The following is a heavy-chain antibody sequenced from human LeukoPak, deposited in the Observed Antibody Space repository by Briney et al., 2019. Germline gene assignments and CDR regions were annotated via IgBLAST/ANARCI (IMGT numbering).Heavy chain of an antibody. V-gene: IGHV3-30*04. D-gene: IGHD5-12*01. CDR2: ISYDGSNK. CDR1: GFTFSSYA. J-gene: IGHJ5*02. Sequence: GGSLRLSCAASGFTFSSYAMRWVRQAPGKGLEWVAVISYDGSNKYYADSAKGRFTISRDNSKNTLYLQTNSLRAEDTAVYYCAGGYSGYGFDPWGQGTLVTVSS. CDR3: AGGYSGYGFDP.